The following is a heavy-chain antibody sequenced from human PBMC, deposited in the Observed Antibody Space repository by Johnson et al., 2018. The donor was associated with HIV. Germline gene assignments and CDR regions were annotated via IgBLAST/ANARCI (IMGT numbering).Heavy chain of an antibody. D-gene: IGHD5-24*01. CDR2: IFSGGTT. Sequence: EVQLVESGGVVVQPGWSLRLSCAASGFTVSSNFMTWVRQAPGKGLEWVSVIFSGGTTYYADSVNGRFTISRDNSKNTLYLQMNSLRAEDTAVYYCARACRDGYTCDVFDIWGQGTMVTVSS. V-gene: IGHV3-66*01. CDR1: GFTVSSNF. CDR3: ARACRDGYTCDVFDI. J-gene: IGHJ3*02.